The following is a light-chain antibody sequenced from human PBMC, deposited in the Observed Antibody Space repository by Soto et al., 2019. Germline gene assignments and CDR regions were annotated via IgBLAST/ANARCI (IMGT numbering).Light chain of an antibody. J-gene: IGLJ3*02. Sequence: QSALTQPRSVSGSPGQSVTISCTGTSSDVGGYNYVSWYQQHPGKAPKLMIYDVSKRPSGVPDRFSGSKSGNTASLTISGLQAEDEADYNCCSYAGSYTWVFGGGTQLTV. CDR2: DVS. V-gene: IGLV2-11*01. CDR3: CSYAGSYTWV. CDR1: SSDVGGYNY.